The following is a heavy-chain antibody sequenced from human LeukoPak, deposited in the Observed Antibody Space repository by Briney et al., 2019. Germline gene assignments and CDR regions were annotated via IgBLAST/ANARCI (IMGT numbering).Heavy chain of an antibody. V-gene: IGHV4-4*07. D-gene: IGHD3-10*01. CDR1: GGSISSYY. J-gene: IGHJ5*02. CDR2: IYTSGST. CDR3: ARDQTIYYYGSGSSNWFDP. Sequence: PSETLSLTCTVSGGSISSYYWGWIRQPAGKGLEWIGRIYTSGSTNYNPSLKSRVTMSVDTSKNQFSLKLSSVTAADTAVYYCARDQTIYYYGSGSSNWFDPWGQGTLVTVSS.